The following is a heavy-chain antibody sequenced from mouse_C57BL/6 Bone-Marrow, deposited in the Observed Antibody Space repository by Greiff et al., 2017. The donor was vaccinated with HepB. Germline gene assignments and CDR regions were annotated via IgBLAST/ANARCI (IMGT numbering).Heavy chain of an antibody. D-gene: IGHD2-4*01. V-gene: IGHV1-80*01. CDR2: IYPGDGDT. Sequence: QVTLKESGAELVKPGASVKISCKASGYAFSSYWMNWVKQRPGKGLEWIGQIYPGDGDTNYNGKFKGKATLTADKSSSTAYMQLSSLTSEDSAVYFCARSGDYAWFAYWGQGTLVTVSA. J-gene: IGHJ3*01. CDR1: GYAFSSYW. CDR3: ARSGDYAWFAY.